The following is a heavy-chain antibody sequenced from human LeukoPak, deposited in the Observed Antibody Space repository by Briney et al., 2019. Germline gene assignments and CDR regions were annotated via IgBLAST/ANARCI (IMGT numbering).Heavy chain of an antibody. D-gene: IGHD3-3*01. Sequence: SETLSLTCAVYGGSFSGYYWSWIRQPPGKGLEWIGEINHSGSTNYNPSLKSRVTISVDTSKNQFSLKLSSVTAADTAVYYCASGVNDFWSGRRFDYWGQGTLVTVSS. CDR3: ASGVNDFWSGRRFDY. J-gene: IGHJ4*02. CDR2: INHSGST. CDR1: GGSFSGYY. V-gene: IGHV4-34*01.